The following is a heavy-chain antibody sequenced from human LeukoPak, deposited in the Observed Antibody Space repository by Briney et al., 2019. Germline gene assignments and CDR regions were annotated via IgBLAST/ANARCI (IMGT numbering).Heavy chain of an antibody. CDR2: IYYSGST. J-gene: IGHJ3*02. D-gene: IGHD2-21*02. CDR3: ARPLLGNCGGDCYADDAFDI. V-gene: IGHV4-39*01. Sequence: PSEALSLTCAVSGGSFSSSIYWSWVRQPPGKGLEWIGSIYYSGSTYYNPSLKSRVTISVDTSKNQFSLKLSSVTAADTAVYYCARPLLGNCGGDCYADDAFDIWGQGTMVTVSS. CDR1: GGSFSSSIY.